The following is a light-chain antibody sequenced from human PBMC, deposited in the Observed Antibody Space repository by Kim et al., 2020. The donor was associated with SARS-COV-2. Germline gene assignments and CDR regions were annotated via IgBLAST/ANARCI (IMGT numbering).Light chain of an antibody. CDR2: GAS. J-gene: IGKJ5*01. Sequence: SPGERAPLSCRARQSVSSNYLAWYQQKPAQAPRLLIYGASSRATGIPDRFSGSGSGTEFTLTISSLGTEDIAVYYCQKRDSWPITFGQGTRLEIK. CDR3: QKRDSWPIT. CDR1: QSVSSNY. V-gene: IGKV3D-20*02.